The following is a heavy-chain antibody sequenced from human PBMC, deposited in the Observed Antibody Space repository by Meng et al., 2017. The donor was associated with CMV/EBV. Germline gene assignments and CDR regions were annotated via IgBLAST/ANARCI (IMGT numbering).Heavy chain of an antibody. V-gene: IGHV3-23*01. D-gene: IGHD5-12*01. CDR3: AKWGHSGYDP. CDR2: ISGSGGST. CDR1: GFTFSRYA. Sequence: GESLKIPCAASGFTFSRYAMSWVRQAPGKGLEWVSAISGSGGSTYYADSVKGRFTISRDNSKNTLYLQMNSLRAEDTAVYYCAKWGHSGYDPWGQGTLVTVSS. J-gene: IGHJ5*02.